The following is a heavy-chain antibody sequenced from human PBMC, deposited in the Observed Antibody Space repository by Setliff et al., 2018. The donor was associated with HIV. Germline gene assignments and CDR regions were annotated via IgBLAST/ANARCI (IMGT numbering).Heavy chain of an antibody. J-gene: IGHJ4*02. CDR1: GYTFTDFY. V-gene: IGHV1-69-2*02. D-gene: IGHD3-10*01. CDR3: LIVTSVTAADTAVYYCARGNDRLVGGKHLDY. Sequence: ASVKVSCKASGYTFTDFYMHWVQQAPGKGLEWMGRIDLEDGQTIYATKFQGRVTITADTTYNPSLRSRVTMAIDTSKKQFSLIVTSVTAADTAVYYCARGNDRLVGGKHLDYWGQGALVTVSS. CDR2: IDLEDGQT.